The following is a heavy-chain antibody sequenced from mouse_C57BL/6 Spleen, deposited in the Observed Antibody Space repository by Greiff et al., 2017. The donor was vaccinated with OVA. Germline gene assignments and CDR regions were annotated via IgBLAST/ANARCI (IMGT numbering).Heavy chain of an antibody. J-gene: IGHJ2*01. CDR2: INPRTGGT. V-gene: IGHV1-42*01. CDR3: ASGVLDY. Sequence: EVQLQQSGPELVKPGASVKISCKASGYSFTGYYMNWVKQSPEKSLEWIGEINPRTGGTTYNQKFKAKATLTVDKSSSTAYMQLKSLTSEDSAVYYCASGVLDYWGQGTTLTVSS. CDR1: GYSFTGYY.